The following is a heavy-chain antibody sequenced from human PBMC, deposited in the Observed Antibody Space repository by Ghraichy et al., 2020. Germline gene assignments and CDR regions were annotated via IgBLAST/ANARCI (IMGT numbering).Heavy chain of an antibody. CDR2: ISYDGSNK. CDR1: GFTFSSYA. V-gene: IGHV3-30*04. CDR3: ARDFPEEGYDYVWGSYRYKDDAFDI. J-gene: IGHJ3*02. D-gene: IGHD3-16*02. Sequence: GESLNISCAASGFTFSSYAMHWVRQAPGKGLEWVAVISYDGSNKYYADSVKGRFTISRDNSKNTLYLQMNSLRAEDTAVYYCARDFPEEGYDYVWGSYRYKDDAFDIWGQGTMVTVSS.